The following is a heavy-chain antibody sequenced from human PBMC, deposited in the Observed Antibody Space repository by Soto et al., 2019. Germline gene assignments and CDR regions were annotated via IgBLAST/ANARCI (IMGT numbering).Heavy chain of an antibody. Sequence: QVQLVQSGAEVKRPGSSVKVSCKASGDMFRNSAFTWVRQAPGQGLAWMGVIIPLFRTTDVAQKFQGRVNLTADESTSSLYMEVSSLTSEDTAVYFCARARLSNGDPNIYFFYGLDVWGQGTTITVSS. J-gene: IGHJ6*02. D-gene: IGHD3-10*01. V-gene: IGHV1-69*01. CDR2: IIPLFRTT. CDR1: GDMFRNSA. CDR3: ARARLSNGDPNIYFFYGLDV.